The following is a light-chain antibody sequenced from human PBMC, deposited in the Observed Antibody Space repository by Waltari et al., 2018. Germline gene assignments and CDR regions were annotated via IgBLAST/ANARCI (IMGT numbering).Light chain of an antibody. CDR3: QQRFKWPLT. V-gene: IGKV3-11*01. CDR2: DAS. Sequence: EIVLTQSPATLSLSPGERATLSCRASQTVTNYLAWYQHKPGQAPRLLLYDASNPATGFPARFSGSGSGTDFTLTISSLEPEDFAVYYCQQRFKWPLTFGGGTRVEI. J-gene: IGKJ4*01. CDR1: QTVTNY.